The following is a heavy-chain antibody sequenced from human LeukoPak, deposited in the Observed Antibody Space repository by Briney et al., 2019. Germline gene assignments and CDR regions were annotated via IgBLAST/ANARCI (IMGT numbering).Heavy chain of an antibody. D-gene: IGHD5-18*01. CDR1: GFTFSSYG. CDR3: AKLHRYSYGPTHPYYFDY. V-gene: IGHV3-23*01. CDR2: ISGSGGST. J-gene: IGHJ4*02. Sequence: PGGTLILSCAASGFTFSSYGMSWVRHAPGKGLEWVSAISGSGGSTYYADSVKGRFTISRDNSKNTLYLQMNSLRAEDTAVYYCAKLHRYSYGPTHPYYFDYWGQGTLVTVSS.